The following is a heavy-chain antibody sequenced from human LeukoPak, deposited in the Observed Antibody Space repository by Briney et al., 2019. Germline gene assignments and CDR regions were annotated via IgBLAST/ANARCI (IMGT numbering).Heavy chain of an antibody. CDR3: ARWAYYYDSIPIDY. Sequence: SETLSLTCTVSGGSISSSSYYWGWIRQPPGKGLEWIGSIYYSGSTYYNPSLKIRVTISVDTSKNQFSLKLSSVNAADTAVYYCARWAYYYDSIPIDYWGQGTLVTVSS. J-gene: IGHJ4*02. CDR2: IYYSGST. CDR1: GGSISSSSYY. V-gene: IGHV4-39*07. D-gene: IGHD3-22*01.